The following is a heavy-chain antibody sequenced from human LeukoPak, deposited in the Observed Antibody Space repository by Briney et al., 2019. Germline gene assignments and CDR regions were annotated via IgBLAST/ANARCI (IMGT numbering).Heavy chain of an antibody. Sequence: GESLKISCKGSGYSFTSYWIGWVRQMPGKGLEWMGIIYPGDSDTRYSPSFQGQVTISADKSISTAYLQWSSLKASDTAMYYSARSHRDCGDYRRVWFDPWGQGTLVTVSS. CDR1: GYSFTSYW. J-gene: IGHJ5*02. CDR3: ARSHRDCGDYRRVWFDP. D-gene: IGHD4-17*01. CDR2: IYPGDSDT. V-gene: IGHV5-51*01.